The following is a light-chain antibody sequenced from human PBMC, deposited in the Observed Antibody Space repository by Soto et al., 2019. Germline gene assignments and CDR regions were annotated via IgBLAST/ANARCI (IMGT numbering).Light chain of an antibody. V-gene: IGKV1-39*01. CDR2: AAT. Sequence: DIQMTQSPSSLSASVGDRVTITCRASQSISSYLNWYQQKPGKAPKLLIYAATSLQSGVPSRFSGSGSGTEFTLTISSLQPEDSATYYCQQTFNSLFTFGPGTKVDFK. CDR3: QQTFNSLFT. CDR1: QSISSY. J-gene: IGKJ3*01.